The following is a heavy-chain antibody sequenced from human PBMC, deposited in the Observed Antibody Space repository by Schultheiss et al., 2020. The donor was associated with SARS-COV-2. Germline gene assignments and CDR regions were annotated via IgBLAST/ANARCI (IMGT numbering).Heavy chain of an antibody. CDR2: ISSSSSYI. V-gene: IGHV3-21*01. J-gene: IGHJ6*02. Sequence: GGSLRLSCAASGFTFSSYWMHWVRQAPGKGLEWVSSISSSSSYIYYADSVKGRFTISRDNSKNTLYLQMNSLRAEDTAVYYCARGSAYSSSWYYYGMDVWGQGTTVTVSS. CDR3: ARGSAYSSSWYYYGMDV. CDR1: GFTFSSYW. D-gene: IGHD6-13*01.